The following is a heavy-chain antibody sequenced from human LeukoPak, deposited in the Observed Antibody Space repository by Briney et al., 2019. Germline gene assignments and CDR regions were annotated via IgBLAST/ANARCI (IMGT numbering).Heavy chain of an antibody. CDR1: GFKFDDFS. V-gene: IGHV3-43*02. CDR3: AAYVNLDY. Sequence: GGGLGLSRAAPGFKFDDFSMHWVRQPPGKGLEWVSLISGDGDSTFYADSVRGRFTISRDNSKNSLYLQMNSLRPEDTALYYCAAYVNLDYWGQGTLVTASS. D-gene: IGHD3-10*02. J-gene: IGHJ4*02. CDR2: ISGDGDST.